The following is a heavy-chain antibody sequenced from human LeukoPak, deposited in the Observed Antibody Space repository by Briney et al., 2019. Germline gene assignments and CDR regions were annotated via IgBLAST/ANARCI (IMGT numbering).Heavy chain of an antibody. CDR2: ISSSSSYI. V-gene: IGHV3-21*01. Sequence: GGSLRLSCAASGFTFSSYSMNWVRQAPGKGLEWVSSISSSSSYIYYADSVKGRFTISRDNAKNSLYLQMNSLRADDTAVYYCAREYRGSSFNDYWGQGTLVTVSS. J-gene: IGHJ4*02. D-gene: IGHD6-6*01. CDR3: AREYRGSSFNDY. CDR1: GFTFSSYS.